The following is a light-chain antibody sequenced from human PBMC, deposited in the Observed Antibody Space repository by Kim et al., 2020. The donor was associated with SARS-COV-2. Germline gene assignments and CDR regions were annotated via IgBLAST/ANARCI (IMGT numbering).Light chain of an antibody. Sequence: PGERATLSCRASHDVSDYLAWYQQKPGQAPRLLVYYASTRAAGIPARFSGSGYGTDFTLTISSLDPEDFAVYYCQLRDDWPMTFGQGTRLEIK. CDR3: QLRDDWPMT. CDR1: HDVSDY. J-gene: IGKJ5*01. V-gene: IGKV3D-11*01. CDR2: YAS.